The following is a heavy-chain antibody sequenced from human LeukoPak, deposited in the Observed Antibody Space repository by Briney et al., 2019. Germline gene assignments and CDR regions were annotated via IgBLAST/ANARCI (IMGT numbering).Heavy chain of an antibody. Sequence: SETLSLTCTVSGGSISSSSYYWGWIRQPPGKGLEWIGSIYYSGSTYYNPSLKSRVTISVDTSKNQFSLKLSTVTAADTAVYYCARDSHYYGSGSLLGFDYWGQGTLVTVSS. CDR1: GGSISSSSYY. CDR3: ARDSHYYGSGSLLGFDY. J-gene: IGHJ4*02. CDR2: IYYSGST. D-gene: IGHD3-10*01. V-gene: IGHV4-39*07.